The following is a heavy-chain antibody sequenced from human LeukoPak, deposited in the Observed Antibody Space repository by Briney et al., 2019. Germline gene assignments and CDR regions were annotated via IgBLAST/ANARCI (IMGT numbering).Heavy chain of an antibody. J-gene: IGHJ4*02. CDR2: IYHSGST. D-gene: IGHD3-9*01. V-gene: IGHV4-38-2*02. Sequence: SETLSLTCTVSGYSISSGYYWGWIRQPPGKGLEWTGSIYHSGSTYYNPSLKSRVTISVDTSKNQFSLKLSSVTAADTAVYYCARVYYDISLDYWGQGTLVTVSS. CDR1: GYSISSGYY. CDR3: ARVYYDISLDY.